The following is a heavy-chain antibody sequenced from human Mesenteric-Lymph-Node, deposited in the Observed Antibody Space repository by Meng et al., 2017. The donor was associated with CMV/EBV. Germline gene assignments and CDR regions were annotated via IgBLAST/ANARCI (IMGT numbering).Heavy chain of an antibody. CDR2: ISNDGSIK. V-gene: IGHV3-30-3*01. Sequence: ASVFSFISHAIHWVRQAPGKGLEWVAFISNDGSIKYYADSVKGRFTLSRDNSKNTLYLQTNSLRAEDTAVYYCARDSSGWARYFDLWGRGTLVTVSS. J-gene: IGHJ2*01. CDR3: ARDSSGWARYFDL. CDR1: VFSFISHA. D-gene: IGHD6-19*01.